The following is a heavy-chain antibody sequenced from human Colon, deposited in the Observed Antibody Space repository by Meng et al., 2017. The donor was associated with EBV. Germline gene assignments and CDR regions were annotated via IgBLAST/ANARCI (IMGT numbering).Heavy chain of an antibody. J-gene: IGHJ5*02. CDR2: ISTNTGTP. Sequence: QVQVVQGGEGWKKLGAGVEVAGRASGGTFSADAGSGVRQAHGRGLEWMGWISTNTGTPTYTQGFTGRLVFSLDTSVSTAYLQISSLKAEDTAVYYCARGGNFDPWGQGTLVTVSS. CDR3: ARGGNFDP. V-gene: IGHV7-4-1*02. CDR1: GGTFSADA. D-gene: IGHD2/OR15-2a*01.